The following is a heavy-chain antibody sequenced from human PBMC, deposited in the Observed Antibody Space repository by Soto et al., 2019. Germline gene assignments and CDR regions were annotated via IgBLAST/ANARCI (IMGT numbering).Heavy chain of an antibody. J-gene: IGHJ6*02. V-gene: IGHV3-43*01. CDR3: AKVLTGYIYGMDV. CDR1: GFTFDDYT. Sequence: EVQLVESGGVVVQPGGSLRLSCAASGFTFDDYTMHWVRQAPGKGLEWVSLISWDGGSTYYADSVKGRFTISRDNSKNSLYLQMNSLRNEDTALYYCAKVLTGYIYGMDVWGQGTTVTVSS. CDR2: ISWDGGST. D-gene: IGHD3-9*01.